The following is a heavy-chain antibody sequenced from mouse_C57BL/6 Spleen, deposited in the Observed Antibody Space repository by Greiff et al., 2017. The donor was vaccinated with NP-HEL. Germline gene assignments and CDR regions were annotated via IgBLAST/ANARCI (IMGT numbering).Heavy chain of an antibody. V-gene: IGHV14-2*01. CDR3: ARDPRGSEAWFAY. J-gene: IGHJ3*01. CDR2: IDPEDGET. CDR1: GFNIKDYY. Sequence: VQLQQSGAELVKPGASVKLSCTASGFNIKDYYMHWVKQRTEQGLEWIGRIDPEDGETKYAPKFKGKATITADTSSNTAYLQLSSLTSEDTAVYYCARDPRGSEAWFAYWGQGTLVTVSA. D-gene: IGHD1-1*01.